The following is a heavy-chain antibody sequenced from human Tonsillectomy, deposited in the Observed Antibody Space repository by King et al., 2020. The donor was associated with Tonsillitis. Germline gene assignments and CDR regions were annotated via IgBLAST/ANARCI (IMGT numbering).Heavy chain of an antibody. CDR2: INNSGST. CDR3: AGRGIAVAGTPIDY. Sequence: VQLQQWGAGLLKPSETLSLTCTVYRGSFTGYYWSWIRQPPGKGLEWIGEINNSGSTNYNPSLKSRVIISADTSKNRFSLKLSSVTAADTAVYYCAGRGIAVAGTPIDYWGQGTLLTVSS. D-gene: IGHD6-19*01. J-gene: IGHJ4*02. CDR1: RGSFTGYY. V-gene: IGHV4-34*01.